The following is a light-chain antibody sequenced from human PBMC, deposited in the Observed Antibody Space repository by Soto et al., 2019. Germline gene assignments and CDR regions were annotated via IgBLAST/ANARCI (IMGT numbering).Light chain of an antibody. V-gene: IGKV3-15*01. Sequence: EMVLTQSAATLSVYPGERATLSCRASQSVRSNLAWYQQEPGQAPRLLIYGASTRATGIPARFSGSGSGTEFTLTISSLQSEDFAVYYCQQYNVWWTFGQGTKV. CDR3: QQYNVWWT. J-gene: IGKJ1*01. CDR2: GAS. CDR1: QSVRSN.